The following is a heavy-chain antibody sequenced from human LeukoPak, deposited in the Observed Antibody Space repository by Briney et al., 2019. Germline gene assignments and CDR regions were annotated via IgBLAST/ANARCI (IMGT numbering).Heavy chain of an antibody. J-gene: IGHJ4*02. D-gene: IGHD5-12*01. CDR1: GFTISNYA. Sequence: PARSLRLACATSGFTISNYAVSWVSQAPGKGLYWVFSISGSGGTKYYADSVKGRFTISRDNSKKTLYLQMNSLRAEDTAVYYCAKDPYRASSGLVDYWGQGTLVIVSS. CDR3: AKDPYRASSGLVDY. V-gene: IGHV3-23*01. CDR2: ISGSGGTK.